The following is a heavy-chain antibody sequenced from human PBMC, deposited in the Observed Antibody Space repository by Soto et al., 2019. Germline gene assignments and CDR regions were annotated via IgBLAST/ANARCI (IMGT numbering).Heavy chain of an antibody. CDR1: GFTFSSYW. CDR2: MNMDGNRI. D-gene: IGHD2-21*01. CDR3: VRGDGDRYDGHGYLGRH. J-gene: IGHJ4*02. Sequence: EVQLVESGGGLVQPGGSLRLSCAASGFTFSSYWMHWVRQAPGKGLEWVSRMNMDGNRISYVDSVKVRCTISRDNAKNTFSMEMNSARVEDTAVYYCVRGDGDRYDGHGYLGRHWGQGSLVTASS. V-gene: IGHV3-74*01.